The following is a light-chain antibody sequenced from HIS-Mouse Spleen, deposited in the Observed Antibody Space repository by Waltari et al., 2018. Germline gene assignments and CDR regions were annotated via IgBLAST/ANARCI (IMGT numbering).Light chain of an antibody. CDR3: YSTDSSGNHRGV. V-gene: IGLV3-10*01. CDR1: ALPNKY. CDR2: EDS. Sequence: SYELTQPPSVSVSPGQTARTSCSGDALPNKYAYWYQQKSGQAPVLVIYEDSKRPSGIPERFSGSSSGTMATLTISGAQVEDEADYYCYSTDSSGNHRGVFGGGTKLTVL. J-gene: IGLJ3*02.